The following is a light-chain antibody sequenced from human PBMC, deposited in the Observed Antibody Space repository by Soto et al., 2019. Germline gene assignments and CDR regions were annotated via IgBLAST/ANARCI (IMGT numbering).Light chain of an antibody. J-gene: IGKJ2*01. CDR3: QQYNSFSPYT. V-gene: IGKV1-5*03. CDR2: KAS. CDR1: QNVLNW. Sequence: DIQMTQSPSTLSASVGDRVTITCRASQNVLNWLAWYQQKPGKVPKLLIYKASSLEIGVPSRFSGSGSGTEFTLTISSLQPDDFATYYCQQYNSFSPYTFGQGTKLEIK.